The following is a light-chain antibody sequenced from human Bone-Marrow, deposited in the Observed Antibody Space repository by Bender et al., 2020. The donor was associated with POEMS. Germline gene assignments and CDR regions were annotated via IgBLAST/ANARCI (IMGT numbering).Light chain of an antibody. V-gene: IGLV3-10*01. CDR1: NIGSKS. J-gene: IGLJ3*02. Sequence: SYVLTQPPSVSVAPGQTARITCGGNNIGSKSVHWYQQKSGQAPALVIYEDSKRPSGIPERFSGSKSRTMATLSISGAQVEDEADYYCYSTDSSNDQWVFGGGTKLTVL. CDR2: EDS. CDR3: YSTDSSNDQWV.